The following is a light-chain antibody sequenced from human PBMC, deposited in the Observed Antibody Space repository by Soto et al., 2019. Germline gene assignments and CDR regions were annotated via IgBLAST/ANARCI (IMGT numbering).Light chain of an antibody. V-gene: IGLV4-69*01. J-gene: IGLJ3*02. Sequence: QLVLTRWPSASASLGASVKLTCTLSSGHSSYAIAWHQQQPEKGPRYLMNLNSDGSHTKGDGIPDRFSGSSSGAERYLTISSLQSEDDADYYCQTWGTGINWVFGAGTKLTVL. CDR2: LNSDGSH. CDR1: SGHSSYA. CDR3: QTWGTGINWV.